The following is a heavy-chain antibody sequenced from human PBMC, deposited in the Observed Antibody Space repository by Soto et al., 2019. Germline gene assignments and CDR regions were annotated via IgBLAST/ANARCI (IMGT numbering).Heavy chain of an antibody. CDR1: GYTFTSYG. CDR3: ARDSGYGLFDY. D-gene: IGHD6-25*01. J-gene: IGHJ4*02. Sequence: QVQMVQSGAEVKKPGASVKVSCTASGYTFTSYGISWVRQAPGQGLEWMGWISSYNGNTNYAQKLQGRVTMTPDTTKSTAYMELRSLISDDTAVYYCARDSGYGLFDYWGQGTLVTVSS. V-gene: IGHV1-18*01. CDR2: ISSYNGNT.